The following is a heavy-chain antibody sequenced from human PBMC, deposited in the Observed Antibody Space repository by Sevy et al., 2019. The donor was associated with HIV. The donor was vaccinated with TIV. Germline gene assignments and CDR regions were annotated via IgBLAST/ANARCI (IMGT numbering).Heavy chain of an antibody. J-gene: IGHJ4*02. V-gene: IGHV3-30-3*01. D-gene: IGHD5-12*01. CDR3: ARGGYIRGY. Sequence: GGSLRLSCAASGFTFSSYAMHWVRQAPGKGLEWVAVISYDGSNKYYADSVKGRFTISRDNSKNTLYLQMNSLRAEDTAVYYCARGGYIRGYWGQGTLVTVSS. CDR1: GFTFSSYA. CDR2: ISYDGSNK.